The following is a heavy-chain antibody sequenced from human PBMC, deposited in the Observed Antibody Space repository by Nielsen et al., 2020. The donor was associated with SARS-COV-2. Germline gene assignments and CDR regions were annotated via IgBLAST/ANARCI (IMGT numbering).Heavy chain of an antibody. J-gene: IGHJ3*02. Sequence: GESLKISCLASGFTFNIYAMAWVRRTPGRGLQWVSGISASGGSTYYTDSVKGRFAASRDNSRNTLYLQMHSLRVEDTALYYCAKDDVVRGDAFDIWGQGTMVTVSS. V-gene: IGHV3-23*01. CDR2: ISASGGST. D-gene: IGHD3-10*01. CDR3: AKDDVVRGDAFDI. CDR1: GFTFNIYA.